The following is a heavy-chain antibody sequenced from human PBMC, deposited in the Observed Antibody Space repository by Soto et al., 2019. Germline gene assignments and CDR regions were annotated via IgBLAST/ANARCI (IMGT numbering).Heavy chain of an antibody. CDR3: ATLPPRIVVSLLPMPT. Sequence: SETLCDTWAVAGGSLSSGGYSRSWIRQPPGKGLEWIGYLYHNGSPTYSPSLRGRATISVDKSNNQFSLRLRSVTAADTAVYYCATLPPRIVVSLLPMPTWGQGILVTVSS. J-gene: IGHJ5*02. V-gene: IGHV4-30-2*01. CDR2: LYHNGSP. D-gene: IGHD2-21*01. CDR1: GGSLSSGGYS.